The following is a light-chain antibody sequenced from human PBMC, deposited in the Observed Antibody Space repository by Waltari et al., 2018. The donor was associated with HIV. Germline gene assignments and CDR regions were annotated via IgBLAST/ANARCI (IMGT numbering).Light chain of an antibody. CDR2: GKN. Sequence: SSELTQDPAVSVALGQTVRITCQGASLRSYYASWYQQKPGQAPVPVIYGKNNRPSWVPERVAGFSAGNTGSLTNPWGSAEEEADHCLNARDRRGNPHVGFGGGTKLTVL. V-gene: IGLV3-19*01. CDR1: SLRSYY. CDR3: NARDRRGNPHVG. J-gene: IGLJ2*01.